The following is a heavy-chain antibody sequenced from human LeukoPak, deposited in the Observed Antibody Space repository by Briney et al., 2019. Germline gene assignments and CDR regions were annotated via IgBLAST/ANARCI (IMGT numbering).Heavy chain of an antibody. J-gene: IGHJ4*02. CDR3: AKAEGYCSSTSCSYFDY. D-gene: IGHD2-2*01. CDR1: GFTFSSYA. Sequence: GGSLRLSCAASGFTFSSYAMSWVRQAPGKGLEWVSAISGSGGSTYYADSVKGRFTISRDNSKNTLYLQMNSLRAEDTAVYYCAKAEGYCSSTSCSYFDYWGQRTLVTVSS. CDR2: ISGSGGST. V-gene: IGHV3-23*01.